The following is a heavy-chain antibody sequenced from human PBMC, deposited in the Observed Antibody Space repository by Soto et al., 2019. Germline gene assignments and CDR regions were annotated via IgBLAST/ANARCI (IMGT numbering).Heavy chain of an antibody. J-gene: IGHJ4*02. CDR2: VNPILSMS. Sequence: QVQLVQSGAEVKRPGSSVKVSCKASGDTFNFYSINWVRQAPGLGLEWMGRVNPILSMSNYAQRFQGRVTMTADKSTSTAYVELCGLRSEDTAIYYCATSYGSGYRAFDFWGQGALVTVSS. V-gene: IGHV1-69*04. CDR1: GDTFNFYS. D-gene: IGHD3-10*01. CDR3: ATSYGSGYRAFDF.